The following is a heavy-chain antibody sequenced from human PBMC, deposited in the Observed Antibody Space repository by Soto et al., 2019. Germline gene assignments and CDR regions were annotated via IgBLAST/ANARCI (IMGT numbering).Heavy chain of an antibody. J-gene: IGHJ4*02. V-gene: IGHV1-69*02. Sequence: QVQLVQSGAEVKKPGSSVKVSCKASGGTFSSYTISWVRQAPGQGLEWMGRIIPILGIANYAQKFQGRVXIXXDKSTSTAYMELSSLRSEDTAVYYCARVMRTVNLYWGQGTLVTVSS. CDR2: IIPILGIA. CDR1: GGTFSSYT. D-gene: IGHD4-17*01. CDR3: ARVMRTVNLY.